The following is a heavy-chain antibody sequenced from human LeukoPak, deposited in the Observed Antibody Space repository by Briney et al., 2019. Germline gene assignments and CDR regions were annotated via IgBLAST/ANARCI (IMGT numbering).Heavy chain of an antibody. Sequence: PGGSLRLSCAASGFTFSSYAMHWVRQAPGKGLEWVAVISYDGSNKYYADSVKGRFTISRDNSKNTLYLQMNSLRAEDTAVYYCARDQFGYRYGYYYDMDVWGKGTTVTISS. V-gene: IGHV3-30*04. CDR1: GFTFSSYA. CDR2: ISYDGSNK. J-gene: IGHJ6*03. D-gene: IGHD5-18*01. CDR3: ARDQFGYRYGYYYDMDV.